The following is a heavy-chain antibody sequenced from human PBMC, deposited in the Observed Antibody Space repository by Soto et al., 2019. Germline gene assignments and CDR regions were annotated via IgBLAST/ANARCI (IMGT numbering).Heavy chain of an antibody. D-gene: IGHD3-22*01. CDR2: IYYSGST. CDR1: GGSISSGGYY. CDR3: ARELYYYDSSGYWPASEPYNWFDP. V-gene: IGHV4-31*03. Sequence: SETLSLTCTVSGGSISSGGYYWSWIRQHPGKGLEWIGYIYYSGSTYYNPSLKGRVTISVDTSKNQFSLKLSSVTAADTAVYYCARELYYYDSSGYWPASEPYNWFDPWGQGTLVTVSS. J-gene: IGHJ5*02.